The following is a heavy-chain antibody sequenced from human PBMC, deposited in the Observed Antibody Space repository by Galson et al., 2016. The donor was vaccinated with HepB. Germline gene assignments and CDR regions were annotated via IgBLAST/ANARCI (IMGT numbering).Heavy chain of an antibody. J-gene: IGHJ3*01. V-gene: IGHV3-48*02. CDR3: AREHVRSAFDL. Sequence: SLRLSCAGFGFTFSRSGLNWVRQAPGKGLQWISYISSSISTIYYADSVKGRFTISRDNAKNSVYLQMNSLRDDDTGVYYCAREHVRSAFDLWGQGTLVTVSS. CDR1: GFTFSRSG. CDR2: ISSSISTI.